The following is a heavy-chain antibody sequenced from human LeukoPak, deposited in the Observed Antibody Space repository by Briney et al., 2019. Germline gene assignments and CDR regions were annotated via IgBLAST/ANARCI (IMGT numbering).Heavy chain of an antibody. D-gene: IGHD3-16*01. Sequence: GGSLRLSCAVSGFTFSSYWMSWVRQAPGKGLEWVASISSRSSYIYYEDSLKGRFTISRDNAKNSLYLQMTGLRVEDTAMYFCARDLGDIVLEPPSIHFDLWGRGTLVTVSS. CDR1: GFTFSSYW. CDR2: ISSRSSYI. V-gene: IGHV3-21*01. CDR3: ARDLGDIVLEPPSIHFDL. J-gene: IGHJ2*01.